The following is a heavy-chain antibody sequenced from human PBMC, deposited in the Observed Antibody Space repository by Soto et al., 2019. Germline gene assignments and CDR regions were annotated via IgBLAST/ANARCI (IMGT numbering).Heavy chain of an antibody. J-gene: IGHJ4*02. CDR2: INAGSGYT. CDR3: ARDRFYGPGTFNDFDY. CDR1: GYTFTSYA. Sequence: QVQLVQSGAEVKKPGASVKVSCEASGYTFTSYAMHWVRQAPGQRLEWMGWINAGSGYTKYSQKFQGRVTITRDTSASAAYMELSSLSSEDTAVYYCARDRFYGPGTFNDFDYWGQGTLVTVSS. D-gene: IGHD3-10*01. V-gene: IGHV1-3*01.